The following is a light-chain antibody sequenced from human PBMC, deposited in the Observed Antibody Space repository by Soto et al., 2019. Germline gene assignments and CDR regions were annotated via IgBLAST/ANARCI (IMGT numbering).Light chain of an antibody. J-gene: IGLJ2*01. CDR1: NIGSKN. CDR2: RDA. V-gene: IGLV3-9*01. Sequence: SYDLTQPLSVSVALGQTARITCGGKNIGSKNVHWYRQKPGQAPVLVISRDANRPSGIPERFSGSNSGNTATLTISRAPAGDEADYYCQVWDSPTGGVFGGGTKVTVL. CDR3: QVWDSPTGGV.